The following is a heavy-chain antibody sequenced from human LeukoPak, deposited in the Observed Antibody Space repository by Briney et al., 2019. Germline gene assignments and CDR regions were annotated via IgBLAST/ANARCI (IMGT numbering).Heavy chain of an antibody. CDR2: ISYDGSNK. Sequence: GGSLRLSCAASGFTFSSYAMSWVRQAPGKGLEWVAVISYDGSNKYYADSVKGRFTISRDNSKNTLYLQMNSLRAEDTAVYYCARDRGDGYILYYFDYWGQGTLVTVSS. CDR3: ARDRGDGYILYYFDY. CDR1: GFTFSSYA. V-gene: IGHV3-30-3*01. D-gene: IGHD5-24*01. J-gene: IGHJ4*02.